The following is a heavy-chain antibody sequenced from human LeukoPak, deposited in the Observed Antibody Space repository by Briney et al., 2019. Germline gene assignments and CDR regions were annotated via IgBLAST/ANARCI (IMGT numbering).Heavy chain of an antibody. Sequence: PSQTLSLTCTVSGDSISSGNYYWTWIRQPAGKGLEWIGHIYTSGITNYNPSLKSRVTISVDTSKNQFSLKLSSVTAADTAVYYCARDRGGYCSSTSCYAGYWFDPWGQGTLVTVSS. CDR3: ARDRGGYCSSTSCYAGYWFDP. CDR1: GDSISSGNYY. V-gene: IGHV4-61*09. D-gene: IGHD2-2*01. CDR2: IYTSGIT. J-gene: IGHJ5*02.